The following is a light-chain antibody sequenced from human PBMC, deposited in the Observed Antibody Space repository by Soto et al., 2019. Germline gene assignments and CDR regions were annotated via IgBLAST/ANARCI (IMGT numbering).Light chain of an antibody. CDR3: CAYTTSSTWV. Sequence: QSVLTQPASVSGSPGQSITISCTGTNSDVGSYDYVSWYQQHPGKVPKLIIYDVTYRPSGVSYRFSFSKSANTASLTISGLHAEDEADYYCCAYTTSSTWVFGGGTKLTVL. V-gene: IGLV2-14*01. CDR2: DVT. CDR1: NSDVGSYDY. J-gene: IGLJ3*02.